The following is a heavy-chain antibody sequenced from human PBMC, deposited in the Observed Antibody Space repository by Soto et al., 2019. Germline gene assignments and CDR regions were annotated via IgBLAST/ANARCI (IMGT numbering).Heavy chain of an antibody. D-gene: IGHD6-25*01. V-gene: IGHV4-34*01. CDR1: GGSFSGYY. CDR2: INHIGST. CDR3: ARRSAAGP. Sequence: QVQLQQWGAGLLKPSETLSLTCAVYGGSFSGYYWSWIRQPPGKGLEWIGEINHIGSTNYNPSLKSRVPLPVDTSQNQFSLKLSSVTAADTAVYYCARRSAAGPWGQGTLVTVSS. J-gene: IGHJ5*02.